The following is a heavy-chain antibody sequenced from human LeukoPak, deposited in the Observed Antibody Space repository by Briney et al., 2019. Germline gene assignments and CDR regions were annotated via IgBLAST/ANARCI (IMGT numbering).Heavy chain of an antibody. J-gene: IGHJ3*01. Sequence: GGSLRLSCAASGFTVSSNYMSWVRQGPGKGLEWVALIYNDGGTHYTDSVKDRFTFSRATSRNTLFLQINRPGVEDSAIYYWVKRLTLGDLSIKGALALWGQGTMVTVAS. CDR1: GFTVSSNY. V-gene: IGHV3-53*01. CDR3: VKRLTLGDLSIKGALAL. CDR2: IYNDGGT. D-gene: IGHD3-16*02.